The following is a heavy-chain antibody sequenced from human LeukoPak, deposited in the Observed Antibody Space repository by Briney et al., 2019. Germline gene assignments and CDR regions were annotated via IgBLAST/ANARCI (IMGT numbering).Heavy chain of an antibody. Sequence: PSETLSLTCTVSGDSISGYYWAWIRQPAGKGLEWIGHVYTTGYTDYNPSLQSRVTISLDKSGNRLSLSLNSVTAADTAVYYCARDYKFPPADSSYYFHMDVWGKGTKVTVSS. CDR2: VYTTGYT. CDR1: GDSISGYY. CDR3: ARDYKFPPADSSYYFHMDV. V-gene: IGHV4-4*07. J-gene: IGHJ6*03. D-gene: IGHD5-24*01.